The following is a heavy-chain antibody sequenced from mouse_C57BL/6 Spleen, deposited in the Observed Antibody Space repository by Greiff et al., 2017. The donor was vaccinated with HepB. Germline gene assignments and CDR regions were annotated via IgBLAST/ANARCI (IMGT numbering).Heavy chain of an antibody. V-gene: IGHV3-6*01. Sequence: EVQLQQSGPGLVKPSQSLSLTCSVTGYSITSGYYWNWIRQFPGNKLEWMGYISYDGSNNYNPSLKNRISITRDTSKNQFFLKLNSVTTEDTATYYCARDRSKKHFDYWGQGTTLTVSS. CDR1: GYSITSGYY. CDR3: ARDRSKKHFDY. CDR2: ISYDGSN. D-gene: IGHD2-5*01. J-gene: IGHJ2*01.